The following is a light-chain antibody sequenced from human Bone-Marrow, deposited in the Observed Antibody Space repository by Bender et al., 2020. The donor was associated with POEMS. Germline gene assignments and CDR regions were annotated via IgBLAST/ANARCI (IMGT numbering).Light chain of an antibody. CDR3: SSYTSSGTLV. CDR2: DVA. V-gene: IGLV2-14*03. CDR1: SSDVGAYNY. J-gene: IGLJ2*01. Sequence: ALTQPASVSGSPGQSSTISCTGTSSDVGAYNYVSWFQHHPGKAPKVMISDVADRPSGVPDRFSGSKSGNTASLTISGLQAEDEADYYCSSYTSSGTLVFGGGTKVTVL.